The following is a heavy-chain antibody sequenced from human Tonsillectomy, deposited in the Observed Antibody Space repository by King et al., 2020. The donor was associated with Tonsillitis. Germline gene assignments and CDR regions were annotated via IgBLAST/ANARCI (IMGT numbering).Heavy chain of an antibody. CDR3: AKDIQYCSGGSCSSQGYFQH. J-gene: IGHJ1*01. V-gene: IGHV3-43*01. Sequence: QLVQSGGVVVQPGGSLRLSCAASGFTFDDYTMNWVRQAPGKGLEWVSLISWDGGTTYYADSVKGRFTISRDNSKNSLYLQMNSLRTEDTALYYCAKDIQYCSGGSCSSQGYFQHWGQGTLVTVSS. CDR2: ISWDGGTT. D-gene: IGHD2-15*01. CDR1: GFTFDDYT.